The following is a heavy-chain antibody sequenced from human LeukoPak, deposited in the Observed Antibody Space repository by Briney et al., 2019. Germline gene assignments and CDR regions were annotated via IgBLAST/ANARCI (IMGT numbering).Heavy chain of an antibody. V-gene: IGHV4-59*11. CDR3: ASTMVRGIIDHFDY. CDR2: IYNSEST. D-gene: IGHD3-10*01. Sequence: SETPSLTCIVSGGSISSHYWSWIRQPPGKGLEWIGYIYNSESTNFNPSLKSRVTISVDTSKNQFSLKLSSVTAADTAVYYCASTMVRGIIDHFDYWGQGTLVTVSS. J-gene: IGHJ4*02. CDR1: GGSISSHY.